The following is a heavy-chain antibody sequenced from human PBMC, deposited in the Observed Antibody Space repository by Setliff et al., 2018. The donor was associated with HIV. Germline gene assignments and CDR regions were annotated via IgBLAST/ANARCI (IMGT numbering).Heavy chain of an antibody. Sequence: ASVKVSCKASGGTFSSYAISWVRQAPGQGLEWMGGIIPIFGTASYAQKFQGRVTITADESTSTAYMELSSLRSEDTAVYYCATRTDYYYYYYMDVWGKGTTVTVSS. CDR1: GGTFSSYA. CDR2: IIPIFGTA. V-gene: IGHV1-69*13. J-gene: IGHJ6*03. CDR3: ATRTDYYYYYYMDV.